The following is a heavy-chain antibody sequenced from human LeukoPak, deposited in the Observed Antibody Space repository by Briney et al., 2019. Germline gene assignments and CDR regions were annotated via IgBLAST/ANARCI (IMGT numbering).Heavy chain of an antibody. CDR1: GFTFSSYA. CDR3: VKVGAFGEFDLYYYYYYVDV. CDR2: ISGSGGST. V-gene: IGHV3-23*01. J-gene: IGHJ6*03. Sequence: GGSLRLSCAASGFTFSSYAMSWVRQAPGKGLEWVSAISGSGGSTYYADSVKGRFTISRDNSKNTLYLQMNSLRAEDTAVYYCVKVGAFGEFDLYYYYYYVDVWGKGTTVTVSS. D-gene: IGHD3-10*01.